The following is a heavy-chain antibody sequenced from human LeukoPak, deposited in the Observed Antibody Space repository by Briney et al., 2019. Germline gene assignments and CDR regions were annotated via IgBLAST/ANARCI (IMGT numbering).Heavy chain of an antibody. J-gene: IGHJ4*02. CDR1: GYTFTGYY. V-gene: IGHV1-2*02. CDR3: ARGQYYGSGSYYLGY. CDR2: INPNSGGT. Sequence: ASVKVSCKASGYTFTGYYMHRVRQAPGQGLEWMGWINPNSGGTNYAQKFQGRVTMTRDASISTAYMELSRLRSDDTAVYYCARGQYYGSGSYYLGYWGQGTLVTVSS. D-gene: IGHD3-10*01.